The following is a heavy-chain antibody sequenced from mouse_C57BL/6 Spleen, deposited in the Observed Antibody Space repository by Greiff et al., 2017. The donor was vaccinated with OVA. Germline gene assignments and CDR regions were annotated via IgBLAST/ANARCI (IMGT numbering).Heavy chain of an antibody. J-gene: IGHJ4*01. V-gene: IGHV1-5*01. D-gene: IGHD2-14*01. CDR2: IYPGNSDT. CDR3: TRGVPEWGAMDY. CDR1: GYTFTSYW. Sequence: VQLQQSGTVLARPGASVKMSCKTSGYTFTSYWMHWVKQRPGQGLEWIGAIYPGNSDTSYNQKFKGKAKLTAVTSASTAYMELSSLTTEDSAVYYCTRGVPEWGAMDYWGKGTSVTVSS.